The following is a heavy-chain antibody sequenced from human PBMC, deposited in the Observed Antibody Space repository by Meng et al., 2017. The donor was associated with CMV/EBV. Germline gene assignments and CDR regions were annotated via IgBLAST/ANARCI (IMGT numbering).Heavy chain of an antibody. CDR2: INPNSGGT. D-gene: IGHD1-26*01. CDR1: GYIFTGDY. V-gene: IGHV1-2*02. Sequence: ASVKVSCKASGYIFTGDYMHWVRQAPGQGLEWMGWINPNSGGTNYAQKFQGRVTMTRDTSISTAYMELSRLRSHDTAVYYCARGNTINSGSYFYYFDYWGQGTLVTVSS. CDR3: ARGNTINSGSYFYYFDY. J-gene: IGHJ4*02.